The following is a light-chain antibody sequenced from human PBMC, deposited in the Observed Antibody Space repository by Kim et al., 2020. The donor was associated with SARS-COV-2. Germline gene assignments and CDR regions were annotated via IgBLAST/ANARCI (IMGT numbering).Light chain of an antibody. CDR1: QSVSSN. V-gene: IGKV3-15*01. J-gene: IGKJ4*01. CDR3: QQHKDWPLT. Sequence: EIVMTQSPATLSVSPGERAALSCRASQSVSSNLAWYQQKPGQAPRLLIHGASTRATGIPARFSGSGSGTEFTLTISRLQSEDFGVYYCQQHKDWPLTFGGGTKVDIK. CDR2: GAS.